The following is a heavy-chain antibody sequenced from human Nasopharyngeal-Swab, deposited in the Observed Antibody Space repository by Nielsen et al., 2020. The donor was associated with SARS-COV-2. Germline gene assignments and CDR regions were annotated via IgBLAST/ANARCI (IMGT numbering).Heavy chain of an antibody. CDR3: ASIVGAVGTIAMDV. CDR1: GGSISSYY. Sequence: SETLSLTCTVSGGSISSYYWSWIRQPPGKGLEWIGEINHSGSTNYNPSLKSRVTISVDTSKNQFSLKLNSVTAADTAVYYCASIVGAVGTIAMDVWGQGTTVTVSS. J-gene: IGHJ6*02. CDR2: INHSGST. D-gene: IGHD6-13*01. V-gene: IGHV4-34*01.